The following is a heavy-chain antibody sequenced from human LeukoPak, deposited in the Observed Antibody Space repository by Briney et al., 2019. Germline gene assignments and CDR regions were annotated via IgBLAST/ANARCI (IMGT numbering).Heavy chain of an antibody. J-gene: IGHJ5*02. V-gene: IGHV1-46*01. CDR2: INPSGGST. D-gene: IGHD3-3*01. CDR1: GYTFTSYY. Sequence: ASVKVTCKAPGYTFTSYYMHWVRQAPGQGLEWMGIINPSGGSTSYAQKFQGRVTMTRDTSTSTVYMELSSLRSEDTAVYYCARDVITIFGVVIPTGFDPWGQGTLVTVSS. CDR3: ARDVITIFGVVIPTGFDP.